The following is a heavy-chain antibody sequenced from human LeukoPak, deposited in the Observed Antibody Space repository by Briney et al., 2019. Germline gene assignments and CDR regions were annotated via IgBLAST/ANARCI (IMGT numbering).Heavy chain of an antibody. CDR3: ARSALPPDPERQPFDC. CDR2: INPNSGGT. Sequence: ASVKVSCKASGYTFTGYYMHWVRQAPGQGLEWMGWINPNSGGTNYAQKFQGRVTMTRDTSISTAYMELSRLRSDDTAVYYCARSALPPDPERQPFDCWGQGTLVTVSS. CDR1: GYTFTGYY. D-gene: IGHD6-13*01. J-gene: IGHJ4*02. V-gene: IGHV1-2*02.